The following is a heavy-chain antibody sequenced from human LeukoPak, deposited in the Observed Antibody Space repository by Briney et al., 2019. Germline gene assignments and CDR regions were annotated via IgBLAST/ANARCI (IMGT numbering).Heavy chain of an antibody. CDR2: ISGSGGST. D-gene: IGHD3-3*01. J-gene: IGHJ6*02. Sequence: GGSLRLSCAASGFTFSSYAMSWVRQAPGKGLEWVSAISGSGGSTYYADSVKGRFTISRDNSKNTLYLQMNSLRAEDTAVYYCANPYYDFWSGYYKSNYYYGMDVWGQGTTVTVSS. CDR3: ANPYYDFWSGYYKSNYYYGMDV. CDR1: GFTFSSYA. V-gene: IGHV3-23*01.